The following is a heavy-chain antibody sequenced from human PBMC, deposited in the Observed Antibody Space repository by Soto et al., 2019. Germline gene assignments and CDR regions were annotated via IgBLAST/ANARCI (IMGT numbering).Heavy chain of an antibody. D-gene: IGHD3-3*01. Sequence: EVQLVECGGGLVQPGGSLRLSCAASGFTFSSYAMHWVRQAPGKGLEYVSAISSNGGSTYYANSVKGRFTISRDNSKTTLYLQRGSLRAEGMAVYYCARNIYDTYGMDVWGQGATVTVAS. CDR2: ISSNGGST. J-gene: IGHJ6*02. V-gene: IGHV3-64*01. CDR3: ARNIYDTYGMDV. CDR1: GFTFSSYA.